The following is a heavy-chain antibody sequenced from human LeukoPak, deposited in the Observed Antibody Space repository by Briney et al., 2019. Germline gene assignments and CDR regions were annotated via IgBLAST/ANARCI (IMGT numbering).Heavy chain of an antibody. CDR1: GFTFRTYS. J-gene: IGHJ4*02. D-gene: IGHD5-24*01. CDR2: VSADGRTQ. V-gene: IGHV3-30*03. CDR3: AREFGHNRWYFDY. Sequence: GGSLRLSCAASGFTFRTYSIHWVRQAPGKGLEWVRVVSADGRTQLYSDSVKGRFTISRDNSLNTLHLQMNSLRTEDTAVYYCAREFGHNRWYFDYWGQGALVTVSS.